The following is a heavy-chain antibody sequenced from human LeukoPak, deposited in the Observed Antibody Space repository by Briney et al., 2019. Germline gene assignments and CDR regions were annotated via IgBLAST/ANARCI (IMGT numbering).Heavy chain of an antibody. CDR3: ARGPPGNYDSSGNYYAYFDC. CDR2: ISSGSSTI. D-gene: IGHD3-22*01. J-gene: IGHJ4*02. CDR1: GFIFTDYN. V-gene: IGHV3-48*02. Sequence: PGGSLRLSCAASGFIFTDYNMNWVRQAPGKGLEWVSYISSGSSTIYYADSVKGRFTISRDNAKNSLYLQMNSLTDEDTAVYYCARGPPGNYDSSGNYYAYFDCWGQGTLVTVSS.